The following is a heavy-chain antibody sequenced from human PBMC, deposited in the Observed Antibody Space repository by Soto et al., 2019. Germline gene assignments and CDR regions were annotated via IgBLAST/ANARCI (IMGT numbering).Heavy chain of an antibody. CDR1: GSSINSAYY. Sequence: KPSETLSLTCAVSGSSINSAYYWGWVRQPPGKGLEWIGNIYHSGSPYYNPSLKSRVIISVDTSKKQFSLRLTSVTAADTAVYYCARAVPAAGAFDSWGQGTLVTVSS. CDR3: ARAVPAAGAFDS. J-gene: IGHJ4*02. V-gene: IGHV4-38-2*01. D-gene: IGHD6-13*01. CDR2: IYHSGSP.